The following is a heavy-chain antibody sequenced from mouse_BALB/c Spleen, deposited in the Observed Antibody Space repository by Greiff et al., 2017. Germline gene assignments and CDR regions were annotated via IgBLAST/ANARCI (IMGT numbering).Heavy chain of an antibody. CDR3: ARGGDPYAMDY. CDR2: ISSGSSTI. V-gene: IGHV5-17*02. Sequence: EVQLVESGGDLVKPGGSRKLSCAASGFTFSSFGMHWVRQAPEKGLEWVAYISSGSSTIYYADTVKGRFTISRDNPKNTLFLQMTSLRSEDTAMYYCARGGDPYAMDYWGQGTSVTVSS. J-gene: IGHJ4*01. D-gene: IGHD3-3*01. CDR1: GFTFSSFG.